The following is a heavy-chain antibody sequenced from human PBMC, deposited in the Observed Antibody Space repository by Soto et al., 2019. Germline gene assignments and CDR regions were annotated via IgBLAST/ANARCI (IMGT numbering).Heavy chain of an antibody. V-gene: IGHV4-61*01. Sequence: QVQLQESGPGLVKPSETLSLTCTVSGGSVSSGSYYWSWIRQPPGKGLEWIGYIYYSGSTNYNPSRKSRVTISVDAAKNQFSLKLSSVTAADTAVYYCARDRVGATHFAYWGQGTLVTVSS. D-gene: IGHD1-26*01. CDR2: IYYSGST. CDR3: ARDRVGATHFAY. J-gene: IGHJ4*02. CDR1: GGSVSSGSYY.